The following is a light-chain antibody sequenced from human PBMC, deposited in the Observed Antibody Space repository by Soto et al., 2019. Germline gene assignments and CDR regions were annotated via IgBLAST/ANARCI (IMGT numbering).Light chain of an antibody. Sequence: DIQMTQSPSTLSASVGVRVTITCRASQSISSWLAWYQQKPGKAPKLLIYDASSLESGVPSRFSGSGSGTEFTLTISSLQPDDFATSYCQQYNSYSGTFGQGTKVDIK. CDR2: DAS. CDR3: QQYNSYSGT. J-gene: IGKJ1*01. V-gene: IGKV1-5*01. CDR1: QSISSW.